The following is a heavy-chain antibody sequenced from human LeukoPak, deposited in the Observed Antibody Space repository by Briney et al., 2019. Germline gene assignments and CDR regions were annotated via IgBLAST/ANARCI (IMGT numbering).Heavy chain of an antibody. D-gene: IGHD3-22*01. V-gene: IGHV3-23*01. CDR2: ISGSGGST. CDR3: AKDLSDYYDISGSYPHFDY. CDR1: GFTFSSYA. Sequence: GGSLRLSCAASGFTFSSYAMSWVRQAPGKGLEWVSAISGSGGSTYYADSVKGRFTISRDNSKNTLYLQMNSLRAEDTAVYYCAKDLSDYYDISGSYPHFDYWGQGTLVTVSS. J-gene: IGHJ4*02.